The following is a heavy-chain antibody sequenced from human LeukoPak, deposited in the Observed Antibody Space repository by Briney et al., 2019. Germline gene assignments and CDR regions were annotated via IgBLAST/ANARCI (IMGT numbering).Heavy chain of an antibody. V-gene: IGHV1-2*02. CDR1: GYTFTGYY. D-gene: IGHD3-10*01. Sequence: GASVKVSCKASGYTFTGYYMHWVRQAPGQGLEWMGWINPNSGGTNYAQKFQGRVTMTRDTSISTVYMELSRLRSDDTAVYYCARSLLLRLSAGGYWGQGTLVTVSS. CDR3: ARSLLLRLSAGGY. CDR2: INPNSGGT. J-gene: IGHJ4*02.